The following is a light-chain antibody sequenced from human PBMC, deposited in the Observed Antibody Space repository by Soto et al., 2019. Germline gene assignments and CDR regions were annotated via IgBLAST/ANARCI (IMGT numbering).Light chain of an antibody. CDR3: QQYGSSPL. CDR1: QSVRSNY. V-gene: IGKV3-20*01. J-gene: IGKJ5*01. CDR2: GAS. Sequence: EIVLTQPPGTLSLSPGERATLSCRASQSVRSNYLAWYQQKPGQAPRLLIYGASSRAAGTPDRFSGSGSGTDFTLTISRLEPEDFAVYYCQQYGSSPLFGQGTRLETK.